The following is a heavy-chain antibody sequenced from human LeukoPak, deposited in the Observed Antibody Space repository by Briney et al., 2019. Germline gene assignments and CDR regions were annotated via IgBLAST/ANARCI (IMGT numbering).Heavy chain of an antibody. D-gene: IGHD3-10*01. CDR3: ARVKASYYGSGGPFDY. CDR2: IHHTGST. Sequence: SETLSLTCSVSGGSIRSSPYFWGWMRQPPGKGLEWIGYIHHTGSTYYSPSLKSRVTISVDTSKNQFSLKLSSVTAADTAVYYCARVKASYYGSGGPFDYWGQRTLVTVSS. V-gene: IGHV4-39*07. J-gene: IGHJ4*02. CDR1: GGSIRSSPYF.